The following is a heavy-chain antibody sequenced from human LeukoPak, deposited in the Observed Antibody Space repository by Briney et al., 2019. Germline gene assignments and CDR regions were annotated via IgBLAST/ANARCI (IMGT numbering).Heavy chain of an antibody. Sequence: GGSLRLSCAASGFTFSSYSMNWVRQAPGKGLEWVSAISGSGGTTYYADSVKGRFTISRDNAKNSLYLQMNSLRAEDTAVYYCARDFWYYYYGMDVWGQGTTVTVSS. J-gene: IGHJ6*02. CDR3: ARDFWYYYYGMDV. V-gene: IGHV3-21*01. CDR2: ISGSGGTT. D-gene: IGHD3-3*01. CDR1: GFTFSSYS.